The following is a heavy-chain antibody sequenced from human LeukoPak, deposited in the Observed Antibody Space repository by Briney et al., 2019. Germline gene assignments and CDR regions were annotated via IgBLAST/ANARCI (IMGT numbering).Heavy chain of an antibody. CDR1: GFTFSSYW. CDR2: IKQDESEK. Sequence: GGSLRLSCAASGFTFSSYWMSWVRQAPGKGLEWVANIKQDESEKYYVDSVKGRFTISRDNAKNSLYLQMNSLRAEDTAVYYCARVPYYDFWSGYWPSDYWGQGTLVTVSS. V-gene: IGHV3-7*01. D-gene: IGHD3-3*01. J-gene: IGHJ4*02. CDR3: ARVPYYDFWSGYWPSDY.